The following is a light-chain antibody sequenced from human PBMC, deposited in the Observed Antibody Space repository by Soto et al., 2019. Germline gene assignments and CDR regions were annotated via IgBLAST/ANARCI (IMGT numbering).Light chain of an antibody. CDR3: QQYNSYPWT. Sequence: EIVMTQSPATLSVSPGERATLSCRASQSVSNTLAWYQQKPGQAPRLLMYGASIRATGIPARFSGGGSGTQFTLTISSLQPDDFATYYCQQYNSYPWTFGQGTKVEIK. V-gene: IGKV3-15*01. J-gene: IGKJ1*01. CDR2: GAS. CDR1: QSVSNT.